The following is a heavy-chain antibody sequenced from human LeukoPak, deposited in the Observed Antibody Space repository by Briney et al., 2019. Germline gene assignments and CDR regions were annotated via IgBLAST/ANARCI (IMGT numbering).Heavy chain of an antibody. D-gene: IGHD2-15*01. J-gene: IGHJ4*02. Sequence: GGSLRLSCAASGFTFSSYAMSWVRQAPGKGLEWVSAISGSGGSTYYADSVKGRFTISRDNSKNTLYLQMNSLRAEDTAVYYCAKDYCSGGSCYYFDYWGQGTLVTVSS. CDR2: ISGSGGST. V-gene: IGHV3-23*01. CDR1: GFTFSSYA. CDR3: AKDYCSGGSCYYFDY.